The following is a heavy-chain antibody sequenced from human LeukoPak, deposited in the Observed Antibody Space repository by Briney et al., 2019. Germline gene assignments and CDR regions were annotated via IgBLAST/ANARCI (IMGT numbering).Heavy chain of an antibody. D-gene: IGHD2-2*01. V-gene: IGHV1-69*01. CDR2: IIPIFGTA. CDR1: GGTFSSYA. CDR3: ARAGYCSTTSCYPDPVYYFYYGMDV. Sequence: SVKVSCKASGGTFSSYAIGWVRQAPGQGLEWMGGIIPIFGTANYAQKFQGRVTITADESTSTAYMELSSLRSEDTAVYYCARAGYCSTTSCYPDPVYYFYYGMDVWGQGTTVTVSS. J-gene: IGHJ6*02.